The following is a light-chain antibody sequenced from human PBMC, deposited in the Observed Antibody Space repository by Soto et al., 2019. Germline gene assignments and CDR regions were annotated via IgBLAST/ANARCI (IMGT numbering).Light chain of an antibody. V-gene: IGKV1-27*01. J-gene: IGKJ4*02. CDR3: QKYNSAPLT. Sequence: DIQMTQSPSSLSASVGDRVTITCQAGQGISNHLAWYQQKPGKVPKLLIYAASTLQSGVPYRFSASGSGTDFNLTVSSLQPEDVATYYCQKYNSAPLTCGGGTKVDIK. CDR2: AAS. CDR1: QGISNH.